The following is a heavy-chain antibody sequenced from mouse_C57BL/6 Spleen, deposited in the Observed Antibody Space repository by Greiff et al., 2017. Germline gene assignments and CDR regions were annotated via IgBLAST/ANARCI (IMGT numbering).Heavy chain of an antibody. CDR1: GYTFTSYW. Sequence: QVQLKQPGAELVKPGASVKLSCKASGYTFTSYWMHWVKQRPGQGLEWIGMIHPNSGSTNYNEKFKSKATLTVDKSSSTAYMQLSSLTSEDSAVYYCARPYGSSYNYWGQGTTLTVSS. D-gene: IGHD1-1*01. V-gene: IGHV1-64*01. CDR2: IHPNSGST. CDR3: ARPYGSSYNY. J-gene: IGHJ2*01.